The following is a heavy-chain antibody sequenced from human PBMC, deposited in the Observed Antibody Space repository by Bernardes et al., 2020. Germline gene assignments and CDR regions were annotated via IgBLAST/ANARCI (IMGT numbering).Heavy chain of an antibody. CDR1: GFSLSSYA. CDR2: ISVSSSYI. V-gene: IGHV3-21*01. J-gene: IGHJ6*03. D-gene: IGHD4-17*01. Sequence: GSSLKVSCVASGFSLSSYAMNWVRQAPGKGLEWVSSISVSSSYIYYADSVKGRFTISRDNTKNSLFLQMDSLRAEDTAVYYCASPPTIDYGDYIFDYYYMDVWGKGTTVTVSS. CDR3: ASPPTIDYGDYIFDYYYMDV.